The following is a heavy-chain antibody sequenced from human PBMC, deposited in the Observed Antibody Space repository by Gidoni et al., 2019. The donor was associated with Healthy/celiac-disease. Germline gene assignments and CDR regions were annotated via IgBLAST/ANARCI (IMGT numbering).Heavy chain of an antibody. V-gene: IGHV5-10-1*03. CDR3: ATGAAMVNWFDP. J-gene: IGHJ5*02. Sequence: DVQLVQSGAEVKKPGESLRISCQGSGYSFTSYWISWVRQMPGKGLEWMGRIDPSDSYTNYSPSFQGHVTISADKSISTAYLQWSSLKASDTAMYYCATGAAMVNWFDPWGQGTLVTVSS. D-gene: IGHD5-18*01. CDR2: IDPSDSYT. CDR1: GYSFTSYW.